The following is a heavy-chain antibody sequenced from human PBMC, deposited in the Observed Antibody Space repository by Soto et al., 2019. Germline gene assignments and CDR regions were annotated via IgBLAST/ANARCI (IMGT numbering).Heavy chain of an antibody. CDR1: GDSVNSAY. CDR3: ARTDAYNSSFFDS. CDR2: IYHTGRT. V-gene: IGHV4-31*03. J-gene: IGHJ4*02. D-gene: IGHD6-6*01. Sequence: QVQLQEMGPGLVKPSQTLTVTCTVSGDSVNSAYWSWIRQLPGKGLEWMGNIYHTGRTFYNPSLKSRLAISIDTSKPLFSLKLRSVTASDTAVYYCARTDAYNSSFFDSWGQGTVVTVPS.